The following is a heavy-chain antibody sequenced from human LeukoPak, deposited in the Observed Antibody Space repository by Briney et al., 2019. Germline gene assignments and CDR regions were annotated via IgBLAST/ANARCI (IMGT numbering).Heavy chain of an antibody. V-gene: IGHV4-61*02. D-gene: IGHD2-21*02. CDR1: GDSISSGDYY. CDR2: ISSSGST. Sequence: SETLSLTCTVSGDSISSGDYYWSWIRQPAGKGLEWIGRISSSGSTNYNPSLKSRVTISVDTSKNQFSLKLSSVTAADTAVYYCAREAYEEVTAPDAFDIWGQGTMVTVSS. CDR3: AREAYEEVTAPDAFDI. J-gene: IGHJ3*02.